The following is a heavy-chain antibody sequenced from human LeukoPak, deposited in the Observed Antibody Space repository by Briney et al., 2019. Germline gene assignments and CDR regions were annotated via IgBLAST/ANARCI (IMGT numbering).Heavy chain of an antibody. CDR2: IWYDGSNK. CDR3: AREAGMAYGPLDY. J-gene: IGHJ4*02. V-gene: IGHV3-33*01. CDR1: GFTFSSYG. Sequence: GGSLRLSCAASGFTFSSYGMHWVRQAPGKGLEWVAVIWYDGSNKYYADSVKGRFTISRDNSKNTLYLQMNSLRAEDTAVYYCAREAGMAYGPLDYWGQGTLVTVSS. D-gene: IGHD3-10*01.